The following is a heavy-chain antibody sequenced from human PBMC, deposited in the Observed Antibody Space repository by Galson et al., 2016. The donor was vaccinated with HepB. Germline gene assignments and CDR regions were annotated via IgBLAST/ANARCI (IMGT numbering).Heavy chain of an antibody. CDR2: TSYDGSNK. CDR1: GFTFSTYG. Sequence: SLRLSCAASGFTFSTYGMHWVRKAPGRGLEWVAITSYDGSNKHYADSVKGRFTISRDNSKNTLYLQMNSLRAEDTAVYYCAKGRDYLLREIDYWGQGTLVTVSS. J-gene: IGHJ4*02. D-gene: IGHD3-10*01. CDR3: AKGRDYLLREIDY. V-gene: IGHV3-30*18.